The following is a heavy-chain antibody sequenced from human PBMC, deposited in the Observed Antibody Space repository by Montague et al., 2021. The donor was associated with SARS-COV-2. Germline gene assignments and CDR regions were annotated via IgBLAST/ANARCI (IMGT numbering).Heavy chain of an antibody. D-gene: IGHD5-12*01. CDR3: ARTTWLRGYFDL. CDR1: GGSVRSSSYY. CDR2: IYYSGST. Sequence: SETLSLTCTVSGGSVRSSSYYWGWIHQPPGKGLECIGCIYYSGSTYYNPSLKSPVSISVYTSKNHFSLKLSSVTAADTAVYYCARTTWLRGYFDLWGRGALVTVSS. V-gene: IGHV4-39*07. J-gene: IGHJ2*01.